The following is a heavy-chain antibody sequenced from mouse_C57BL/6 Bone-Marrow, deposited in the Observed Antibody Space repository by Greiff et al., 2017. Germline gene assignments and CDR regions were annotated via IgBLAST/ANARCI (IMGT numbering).Heavy chain of an antibody. V-gene: IGHV5-6*01. CDR2: ISSGGSYT. CDR1: GFTFSSYG. D-gene: IGHD1-1*01. Sequence: EVQVVESGGDLVKPGGSLKLPCAASGFTFSSYGMSWVRQAPDKRLEWVATISSGGSYTYYPDSVKGRFTISRDNAKNTLYLQMSSLKSEDTAMYYCARSPITPVVAIRYIDGWGTVTTVIVSS. J-gene: IGHJ1*03. CDR3: ARSPITPVVAIRYIDG.